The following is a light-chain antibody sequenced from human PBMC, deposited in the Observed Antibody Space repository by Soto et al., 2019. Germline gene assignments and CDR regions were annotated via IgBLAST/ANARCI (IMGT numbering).Light chain of an antibody. CDR3: AAWDDSLSGVV. V-gene: IGLV1-47*01. J-gene: IGLJ2*01. CDR1: SSNLGSNY. Sequence: QSVLTQPPSASGTPGQRVTISCSGSSSNLGSNYVYWYQQLPGTVPQLLIYRNNERPSGVPDRFSGSKSGTSASLAISGLRSEDEADYYCAAWDDSLSGVVFGGGTKLTVL. CDR2: RNN.